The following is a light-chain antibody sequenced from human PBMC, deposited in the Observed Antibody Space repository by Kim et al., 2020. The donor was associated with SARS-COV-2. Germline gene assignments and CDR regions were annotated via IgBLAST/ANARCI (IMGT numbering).Light chain of an antibody. CDR3: NSRDSSGNHWV. Sequence: SSELTQDPAVSVALVQTVRITCQGDSLRSYYASWYQQKPGQAPVLVIYGQNNRPSGIPDRFSGSSSGNTASLTITGAQAEDEADYYCNSRDSSGNHWVFGGGTQLTVL. J-gene: IGLJ3*02. CDR2: GQN. V-gene: IGLV3-19*01. CDR1: SLRSYY.